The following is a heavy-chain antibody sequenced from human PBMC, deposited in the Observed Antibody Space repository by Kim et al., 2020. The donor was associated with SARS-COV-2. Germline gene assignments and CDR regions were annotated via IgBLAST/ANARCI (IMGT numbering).Heavy chain of an antibody. CDR3: ARVSTFSGYDFDS. Sequence: NSPPSLQSRVTISVDTSNNRFSLKLRSVTAADTAVYYCARVSTFSGYDFDSWGQGTLVIVSS. V-gene: IGHV4-59*01. D-gene: IGHD5-12*01. J-gene: IGHJ4*02.